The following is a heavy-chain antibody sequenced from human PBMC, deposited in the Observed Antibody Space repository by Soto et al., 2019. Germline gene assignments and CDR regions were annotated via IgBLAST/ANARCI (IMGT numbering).Heavy chain of an antibody. D-gene: IGHD2-21*01. Sequence: GGSLRLCCAASGFTFSSYSLNWVRQAPGKGLEWVSSITGSSDYIHYADSVRGRFTISRDNAKDSLYLQMNSLRAEDTAVYYCARDLNFYFSGRRFDPWGQGTLVTVSS. CDR2: ITGSSDYI. V-gene: IGHV3-21*01. J-gene: IGHJ5*02. CDR1: GFTFSSYS. CDR3: ARDLNFYFSGRRFDP.